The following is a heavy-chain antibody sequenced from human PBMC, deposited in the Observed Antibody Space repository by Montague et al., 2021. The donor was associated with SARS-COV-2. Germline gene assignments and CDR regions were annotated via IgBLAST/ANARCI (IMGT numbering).Heavy chain of an antibody. CDR2: FNHSGSP. J-gene: IGHJ4*02. V-gene: IGHV4-34*01. CDR3: ARGLGGGSGYQFDY. D-gene: IGHD2-15*01. Sequence: SETLSLTCAVYGGSFSGYYWRWIRQPPGKGLEWIGAFNHSGSPNYNPSLKSRVTISVDTSKKQFSLNLSSVTAADTAVYYCARGLGGGSGYQFDYWGQGTLVAVSS. CDR1: GGSFSGYY.